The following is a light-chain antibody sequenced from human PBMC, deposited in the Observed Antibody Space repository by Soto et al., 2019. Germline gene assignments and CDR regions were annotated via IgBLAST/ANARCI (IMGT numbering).Light chain of an antibody. J-gene: IGKJ1*01. CDR2: GAS. V-gene: IGKV3-20*01. CDR1: QSVSNSA. CDR3: QQYDRSPRT. Sequence: GLTQSPGTLSFSPGERATLSCRASQSVSNSAGWYQQKPGQAHRLLIYGASNRATGIPDRFSGSGSGTDFTLTISRLEPEDFAVYYCQQYDRSPRTFGQGTKVEIK.